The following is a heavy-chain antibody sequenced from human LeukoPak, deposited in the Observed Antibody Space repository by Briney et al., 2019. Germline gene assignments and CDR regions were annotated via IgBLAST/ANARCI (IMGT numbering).Heavy chain of an antibody. CDR2: INHSGST. J-gene: IGHJ4*02. D-gene: IGHD6-13*01. Sequence: PSETLSPTCAVYGGSFSGYYWSWIRQPPGKGLEWIGEINHSGSTNYNPSLKSRVTISVDTSKNQFSLKLSSVTAADTAVYYCARGLAAAETYGYYFDYWGQGTLVTVSS. CDR3: ARGLAAAETYGYYFDY. CDR1: GGSFSGYY. V-gene: IGHV4-34*01.